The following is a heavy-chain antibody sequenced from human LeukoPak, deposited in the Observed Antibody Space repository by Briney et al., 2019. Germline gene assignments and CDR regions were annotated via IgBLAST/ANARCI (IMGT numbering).Heavy chain of an antibody. CDR1: GYTFTSYD. V-gene: IGHV1-8*03. J-gene: IGHJ6*03. CDR2: MNPNSGKT. CDR3: ARVGSSTSYYYYMDV. D-gene: IGHD2-2*01. Sequence: ASVKVSCKASGYTFTSYDINWVRQATGQGLEWMGWMNPNSGKTGYAQKFQGRVTITRNTSISTAYMELSSLRSEDTAVYYCARVGSSTSYYYYMDVWGKGTTVTVSS.